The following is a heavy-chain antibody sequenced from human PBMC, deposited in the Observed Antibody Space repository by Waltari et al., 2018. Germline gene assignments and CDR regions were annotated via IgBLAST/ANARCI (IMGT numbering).Heavy chain of an antibody. CDR1: GFTFSSYA. V-gene: IGHV3-23*04. CDR2: ISGSGGST. CDR3: ARAYVPVHPAGLLGFDY. Sequence: EVQLVESGGGLVQPGGSLRLSCAASGFTFSSYAMSWVRQAPGKGLEWVSAISGSGGSTSYADSVKGRFTISRDNSKNTLYLQMNSLRAEDTAVYYCARAYVPVHPAGLLGFDYWGQGTLVTVSS. J-gene: IGHJ4*02. D-gene: IGHD2-15*01.